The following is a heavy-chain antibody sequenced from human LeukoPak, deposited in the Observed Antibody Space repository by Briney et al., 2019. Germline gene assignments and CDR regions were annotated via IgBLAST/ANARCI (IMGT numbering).Heavy chain of an antibody. CDR3: AEDPYSTGLYQGYYFDY. V-gene: IGHV3-23*01. D-gene: IGHD6-19*01. CDR1: GFTFSTYA. Sequence: GGSLRLSCAASGFTFSTYAMSWVRQAPGKGLEWVSGISGSGDRIYYADSVKGRFSISRDNSKNTLYLQMNSLRDGGTAVYYCAEDPYSTGLYQGYYFDYWGQGTLVTVSS. CDR2: ISGSGDRI. J-gene: IGHJ4*02.